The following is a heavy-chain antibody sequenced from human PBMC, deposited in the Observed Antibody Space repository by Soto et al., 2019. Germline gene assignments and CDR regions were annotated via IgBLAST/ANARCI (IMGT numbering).Heavy chain of an antibody. CDR2: IYSGGST. V-gene: IGHV3-66*01. Sequence: PGGSLRLSCAASGFTVSSNYMSWVRQAPGKGLEWVSVIYSGGSTYYADSVKGRFTISRDNSKNTLYLQMNSLRAEDTAVYYCARGMGIAAAGTRYQDAFDIWGQGTMVTVSS. D-gene: IGHD6-13*01. CDR3: ARGMGIAAAGTRYQDAFDI. J-gene: IGHJ3*02. CDR1: GFTVSSNY.